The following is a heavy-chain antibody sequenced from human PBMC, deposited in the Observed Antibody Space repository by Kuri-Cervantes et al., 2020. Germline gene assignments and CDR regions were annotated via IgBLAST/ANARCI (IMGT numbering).Heavy chain of an antibody. V-gene: IGHV5-51*01. CDR3: AKRRYSYGIIDD. CDR2: IYPGDSDT. D-gene: IGHD5-18*01. CDR1: GYSFTSYW. Sequence: KVSCKGSGYSFTSYWIGWVRQMPGKGLEWMGIIYPGDSDTRYSPSFQGQVTISADTSISTAYLQWSSLKASDTAMYYCAKRRYSYGIIDDWGQGTLVTVSS. J-gene: IGHJ4*02.